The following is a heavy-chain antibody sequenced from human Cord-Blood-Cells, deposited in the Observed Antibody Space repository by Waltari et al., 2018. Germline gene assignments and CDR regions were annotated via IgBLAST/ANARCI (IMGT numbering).Heavy chain of an antibody. CDR2: ISHDGSNK. CDR1: GFTFSSYA. CDR3: ARDANFGVVISYYFDY. Sequence: QVQLVESGGGVVQPGRSLRLSCAASGFTFSSYAMHWVRQAPGKGLEWVAVISHDGSNKYYADSVKGRFTISRDNSKNTLYLQMNSLRAEDTAVYYCARDANFGVVISYYFDYWGQGTLVTVSS. J-gene: IGHJ4*02. V-gene: IGHV3-30-3*01. D-gene: IGHD3-3*01.